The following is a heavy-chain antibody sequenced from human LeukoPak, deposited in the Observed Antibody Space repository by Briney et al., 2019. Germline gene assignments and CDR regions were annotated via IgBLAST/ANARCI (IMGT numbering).Heavy chain of an antibody. CDR2: ISSSSYI. V-gene: IGHV3-21*01. CDR3: ARGANYYDSSGYTMGSY. CDR1: GFTFSSYS. D-gene: IGHD3-22*01. Sequence: GGSLRLSCAASGFTFSSYSMNWVRQAPGKGLEWVSSISSSSYIYYADSVKGRFTISRDNAKNSLYLQMNSLRAEDTAVYYCARGANYYDSSGYTMGSYWGQGTLVTVSS. J-gene: IGHJ4*02.